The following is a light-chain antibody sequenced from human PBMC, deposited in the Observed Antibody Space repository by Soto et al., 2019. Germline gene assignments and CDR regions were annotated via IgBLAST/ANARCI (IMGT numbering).Light chain of an antibody. CDR2: KTS. J-gene: IGKJ1*01. V-gene: IGKV1-5*03. CDR1: QSISSW. Sequence: DIQLTQSPSTLSASVGDRVTITCRASQSISSWLAWYQQKPGKAPKFLIYKTSNLESGVPSRFSGSGSGTDFTPTISRLQPDDFATYYCQYYNSYRWTFGQGTKVEIK. CDR3: QYYNSYRWT.